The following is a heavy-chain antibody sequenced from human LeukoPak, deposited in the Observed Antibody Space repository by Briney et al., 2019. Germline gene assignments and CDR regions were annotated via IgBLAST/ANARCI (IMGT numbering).Heavy chain of an antibody. CDR3: ARSFGVVIEYFDY. CDR1: GGSISSYY. CDR2: IYYSGST. J-gene: IGHJ4*02. V-gene: IGHV4-59*01. D-gene: IGHD3-3*01. Sequence: PSETLSLTCTVSGGSISSYYWSWIRQPPGKGLEWIGYIYYSGSTNYNPSLKSRVTISVDTSKNQFSLKLSSVIAADTAEYYCARSFGVVIEYFDYWGQGTLVTVSS.